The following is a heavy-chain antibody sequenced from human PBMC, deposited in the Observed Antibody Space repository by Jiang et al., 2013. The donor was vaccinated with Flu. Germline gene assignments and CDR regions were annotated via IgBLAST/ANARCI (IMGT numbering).Heavy chain of an antibody. D-gene: IGHD3-10*01. CDR1: GFTIEAHG. CDR3: TKDRSYVGFDI. J-gene: IGHJ3*02. V-gene: IGHV3-20*01. CDR2: ITGNGGRI. Sequence: VQLVESGGGVVRPGGSLRLSCVASGFTIEAHGMNWVRQVPGKGLEWVSGITGNGGRIRYADSVKGRFTISRDNAKNSLYLQMDSLGAEDTAFYHCTKDRSYVGFDIWGQGTFVTVSS.